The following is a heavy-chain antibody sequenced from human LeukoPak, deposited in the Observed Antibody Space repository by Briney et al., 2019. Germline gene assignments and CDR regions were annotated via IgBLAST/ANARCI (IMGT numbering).Heavy chain of an antibody. CDR1: GFTFSSYG. CDR2: ISYDGSNK. CDR3: AKHPSPVFGGGSYFED. D-gene: IGHD3-16*01. J-gene: IGHJ4*02. Sequence: GGSLRLSCAASGFTFSSYGMHWVRQAPGKGLEWVAVISYDGSNKYYADSVKGRFTISRDNSKNTLYLQMHSLTAEDTAVYYCAKHPSPVFGGGSYFEDWGQGTLVTVSS. V-gene: IGHV3-30*18.